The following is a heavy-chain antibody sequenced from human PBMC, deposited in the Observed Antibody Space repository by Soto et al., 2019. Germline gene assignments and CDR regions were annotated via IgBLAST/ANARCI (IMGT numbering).Heavy chain of an antibody. CDR1: GFTFSSYA. V-gene: IGHV3-30-3*01. D-gene: IGHD6-13*01. Sequence: PGGSLRLSCAASGFTFSSYAMHWVRQAPGKGLEWVAVISYDGSNKYYADSVKGRFTISRDNSKKTMYLQMNSLRAEDTAVYRCARDSSSWSTFDYWGQGTMVTV. J-gene: IGHJ4*02. CDR2: ISYDGSNK. CDR3: ARDSSSWSTFDY.